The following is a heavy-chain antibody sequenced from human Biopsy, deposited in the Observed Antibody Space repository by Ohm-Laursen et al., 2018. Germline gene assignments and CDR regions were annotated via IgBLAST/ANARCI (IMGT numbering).Heavy chain of an antibody. V-gene: IGHV4-39*01. J-gene: IGHJ4*02. D-gene: IGHD3-3*01. CDR3: ARHSLDDFWSGAHYYFDY. CDR2: VYYRGST. Sequence: GTLSLTCGVSGGPISSRNHYWGWLRQPPGRGLEWIGHVYYRGSTFYNSSLESRVTVSVDTSKNQFHLRLTSMSASDTAVYYCARHSLDDFWSGAHYYFDYWGLGTLVTVSS. CDR1: GGPISSRNHY.